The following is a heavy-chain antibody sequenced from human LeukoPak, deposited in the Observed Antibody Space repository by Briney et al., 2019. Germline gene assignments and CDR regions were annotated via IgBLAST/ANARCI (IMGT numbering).Heavy chain of an antibody. V-gene: IGHV1-46*01. J-gene: IGHJ1*01. D-gene: IGHD3-22*01. Sequence: ASVKVSCKASGYTFTSYYMHWVRQAPGQGLEWMGIINPSGGSTSYAQKFQGRVTMTRDMSTSTVYMELSSLRSEDTAVYYCASQHYDSSGYYDAEYFQHWGQGTLVTVSS. CDR1: GYTFTSYY. CDR3: ASQHYDSSGYYDAEYFQH. CDR2: INPSGGST.